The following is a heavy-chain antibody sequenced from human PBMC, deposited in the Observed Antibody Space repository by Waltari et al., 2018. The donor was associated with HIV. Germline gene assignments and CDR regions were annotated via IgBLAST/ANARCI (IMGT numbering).Heavy chain of an antibody. CDR1: GFTFSSYW. D-gene: IGHD3-9*01. Sequence: EVQLVESGGGLVQPGGSLRLSCAASGFTFSSYWMSWVRQGPGKGVEWVANIKQDGSEKNYVDAVKGRFTISRDSAKNSLYLQMNSLRAEDTAVYYCARSLRDWYGSFDYWGQGTLVTVSS. CDR2: IKQDGSEK. CDR3: ARSLRDWYGSFDY. V-gene: IGHV3-7*01. J-gene: IGHJ4*02.